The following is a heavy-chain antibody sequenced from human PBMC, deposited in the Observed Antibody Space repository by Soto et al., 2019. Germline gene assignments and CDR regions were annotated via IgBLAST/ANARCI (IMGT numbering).Heavy chain of an antibody. D-gene: IGHD5-12*01. J-gene: IGHJ4*02. CDR2: ISWSSGGI. CDR1: GFTSDDYA. CDR3: AKDPTMVATSNFDY. Sequence: GGSLRLSCVASGFTSDDYAMHWVRQAPGKGLEWVSGISWSSGGIAYADSVKGRFTISRDNAKNSLYLQMNSLRAEDTALYYCAKDPTMVATSNFDYTGQGTPVTVSS. V-gene: IGHV3-9*02.